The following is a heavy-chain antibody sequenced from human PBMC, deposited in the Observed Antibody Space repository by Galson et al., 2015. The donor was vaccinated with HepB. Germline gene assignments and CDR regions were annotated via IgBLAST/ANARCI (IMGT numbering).Heavy chain of an antibody. D-gene: IGHD6-19*01. V-gene: IGHV1-18*01. CDR2: ISAYNRNT. J-gene: IGHJ3*02. Sequence: SVKVSCKASGYNFISNGISWVRQAPGQGLEWMGWISAYNRNTKFAQRFQDRITLTTHTSANTVYMELRSLRHDDTAVYYCARSGAVAAGDAFDIWGQGTKVTVSS. CDR1: GYNFISNG. CDR3: ARSGAVAAGDAFDI.